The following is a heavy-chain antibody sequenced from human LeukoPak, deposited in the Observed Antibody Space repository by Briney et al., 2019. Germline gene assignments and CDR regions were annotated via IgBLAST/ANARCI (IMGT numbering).Heavy chain of an antibody. CDR2: ISGSGGST. Sequence: GGSLRLSCAASGFTFSSYAMTWVRQAPGKGLEWVSTISGSGGSTYYADSVKGRFTISRDNSKNTLYLQMSSLRAEDTAVYYCAKDWLGTYSSGWYWSPFDYWGQGTLVTVSS. D-gene: IGHD6-19*01. J-gene: IGHJ4*02. V-gene: IGHV3-23*01. CDR1: GFTFSSYA. CDR3: AKDWLGTYSSGWYWSPFDY.